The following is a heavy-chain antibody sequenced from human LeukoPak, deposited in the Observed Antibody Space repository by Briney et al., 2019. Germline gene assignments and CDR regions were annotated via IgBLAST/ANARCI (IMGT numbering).Heavy chain of an antibody. V-gene: IGHV3-15*01. CDR3: TTPYYDFWSGYPTGLLGGHYYYMDV. CDR2: IKSKTDGGTT. Sequence: GGSLRLSCAASGFTFSNAWMSWVRQAPGKGLEWVGRIKSKTDGGTTDYAAPVKGRFTISRDDSKNTLYLQMNSLKTEDTAVYYCTTPYYDFWSGYPTGLLGGHYYYMDVWGKGTTVTVSS. D-gene: IGHD3-3*01. CDR1: GFTFSNAW. J-gene: IGHJ6*03.